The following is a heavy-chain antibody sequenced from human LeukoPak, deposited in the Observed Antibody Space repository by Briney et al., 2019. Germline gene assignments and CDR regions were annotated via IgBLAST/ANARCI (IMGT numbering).Heavy chain of an antibody. V-gene: IGHV3-23*01. CDR3: ARASGDIVETATMGSY. CDR2: ISVSGDRT. CDR1: GFTFSNFA. D-gene: IGHD5-18*01. J-gene: IGHJ4*02. Sequence: SGGSLRLSCAASGFTFSNFAMSWLRQAPGKGLEWVSGISVSGDRTYYADSVKGRFTISRDNTKNSLYLQMNSLRAEDTAVYYCARASGDIVETATMGSYWGQGTLVTVSS.